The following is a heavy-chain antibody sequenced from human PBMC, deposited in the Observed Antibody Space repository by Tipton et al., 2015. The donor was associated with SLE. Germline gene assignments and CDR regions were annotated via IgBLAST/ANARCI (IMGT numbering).Heavy chain of an antibody. D-gene: IGHD3-22*01. Sequence: TLSLTCTVSGGSISSDYWTWIRQPPGKGLEWIGSIFYTGSTTYNPSLKSRLTMSVDTPKNQFSLKLTSVTAADTAVYYCANYFYDATGYQSVDDWGQGALVTVSS. CDR3: ANYFYDATGYQSVDD. CDR2: IFYTGST. J-gene: IGHJ4*02. CDR1: GGSISSDY. V-gene: IGHV4-59*01.